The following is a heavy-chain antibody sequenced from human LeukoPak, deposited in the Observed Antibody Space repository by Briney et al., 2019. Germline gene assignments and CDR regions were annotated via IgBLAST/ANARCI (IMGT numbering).Heavy chain of an antibody. CDR3: ARDLGVGATYFDY. CDR2: IISILGIA. J-gene: IGHJ4*02. D-gene: IGHD1-26*01. CDR1: GGTFSSYT. Sequence: SVKVSCKSSGGTFSSYTINWVRPAPGQGLAWVGRIISILGIANYAQKFQGRVTITADKSTSTAYMELSSLRSEDTAVYYCARDLGVGATYFDYWGQGTLVTVSS. V-gene: IGHV1-69*04.